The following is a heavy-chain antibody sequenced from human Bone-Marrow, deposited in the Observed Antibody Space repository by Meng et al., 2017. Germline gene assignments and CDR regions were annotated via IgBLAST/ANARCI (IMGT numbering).Heavy chain of an antibody. V-gene: IGHV2-70*20. CDR2: IDWDDDK. CDR1: GFSLSTSGMC. Sequence: SGPTLVKPTQTLTLTCTFSGFSLSTSGMCVSWVRQPPGKALEWLALIDWDDDKYYSTSLKTRLTISKDTSKNQVVLTMTNMDPVDTATYYCARMPHYYDSSGYYYVDAFDIWGQGTWSPSPQ. CDR3: ARMPHYYDSSGYYYVDAFDI. D-gene: IGHD3-22*01. J-gene: IGHJ3*02.